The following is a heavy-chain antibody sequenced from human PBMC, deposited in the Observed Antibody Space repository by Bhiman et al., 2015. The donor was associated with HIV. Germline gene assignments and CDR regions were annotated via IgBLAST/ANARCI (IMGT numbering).Heavy chain of an antibody. CDR2: IRYDGSHK. CDR3: VKDSRPLYSSSSGHYYYYGMDV. CDR1: GFTFSFYG. Sequence: QVQLVESGGGVVQPGGSLRLSCAASGFTFSFYGMYWVRQAPGKGLEWVAFIRYDGSHKYYADSVKGRFTISRDNSQNTLYLQMNSLRAEDTAVYFCVKDSRPLYSSSSGHYYYYGMDVWGQGTTVTVSS. J-gene: IGHJ6*02. V-gene: IGHV3-30*02. D-gene: IGHD6-6*01.